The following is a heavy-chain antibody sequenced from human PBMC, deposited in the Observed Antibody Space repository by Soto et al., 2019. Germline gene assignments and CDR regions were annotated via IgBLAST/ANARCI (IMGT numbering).Heavy chain of an antibody. D-gene: IGHD2-15*01. V-gene: IGHV1-2*02. CDR3: ARDLAKGGGSAGFDY. CDR1: GYTFTGYY. J-gene: IGHJ4*02. Sequence: QVQLVQSGAEVKKPGASVKVSCKASGYTFTGYYIHWVRQAPGQVLEGMGWINPNSGGTKYPQKFQGRVTMTRDTSIRTVYMSLTGLKSDDTAVYFCARDLAKGGGSAGFDYWGQGTLVAVSS. CDR2: INPNSGGT.